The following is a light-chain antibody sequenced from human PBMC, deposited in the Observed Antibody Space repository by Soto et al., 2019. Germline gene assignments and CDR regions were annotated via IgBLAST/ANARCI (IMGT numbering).Light chain of an antibody. V-gene: IGKV3-15*01. Sequence: EIVMTQSPATLSVSPGERATLSCRASQSVSSNLAWYQQKPGQAPRLLIFGASTRATDIPARFSGSGPGTEFTLTISSLQSEDFAIYYCQQYNNWPPLTFGGGTKVDIK. CDR2: GAS. CDR1: QSVSSN. CDR3: QQYNNWPPLT. J-gene: IGKJ4*01.